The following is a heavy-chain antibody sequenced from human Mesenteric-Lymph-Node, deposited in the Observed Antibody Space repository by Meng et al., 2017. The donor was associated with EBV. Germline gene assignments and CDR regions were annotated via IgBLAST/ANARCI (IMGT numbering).Heavy chain of an antibody. D-gene: IGHD6-19*01. CDR3: ARAVAGDWYFDL. V-gene: IGHV4-61*01. CDR2: SYYSGST. Sequence: QVQLQESGPGLEKASETLSLTCSGSGASFSSYTNYWSWIRQPPGKGLEWIGYSYYSGSTSYNPSLTTRVTISVDTSKNQFSLKLNSVTAADTAVYYCARAVAGDWYFDLWGRGTLVTVSS. CDR1: GASFSSYTNY. J-gene: IGHJ2*01.